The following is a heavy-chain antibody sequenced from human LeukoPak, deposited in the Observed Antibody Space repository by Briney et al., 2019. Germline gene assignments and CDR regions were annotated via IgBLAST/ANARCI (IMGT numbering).Heavy chain of an antibody. D-gene: IGHD2-15*01. CDR3: APDLRGAAWSLDY. Sequence: PGGSLRLSCAVSGFTFRNYGMSWVRQAPGKGLERVSVVSDSGSSAYYADSVKGRFTISRDNSKNTLYLQMNSLRAEDTAVYYCAPDLRGAAWSLDYWGQGTLVTVSS. CDR1: GFTFRNYG. CDR2: VSDSGSSA. J-gene: IGHJ4*02. V-gene: IGHV3-23*01.